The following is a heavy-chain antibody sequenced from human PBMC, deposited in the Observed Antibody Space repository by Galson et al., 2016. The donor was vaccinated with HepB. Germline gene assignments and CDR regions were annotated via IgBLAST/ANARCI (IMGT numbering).Heavy chain of an antibody. CDR2: IYYSGST. CDR1: GGSISTSSYF. D-gene: IGHD2-15*01. J-gene: IGHJ4*02. Sequence: SETLSLTCTVSGGSISTSSYFWGWIRQPPGKGLEWIGRIYYSGSTYNNPSLRNRVTISVDTAKNQFSLKLSSVIAADTAVYYCARLPYSTYYYFDYWGQGTLVTVSS. CDR3: ARLPYSTYYYFDY. V-gene: IGHV4-39*01.